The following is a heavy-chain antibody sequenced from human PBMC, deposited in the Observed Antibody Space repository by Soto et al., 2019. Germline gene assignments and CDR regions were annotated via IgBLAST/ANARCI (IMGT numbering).Heavy chain of an antibody. CDR3: AKDRASGWHNYYGMDV. Sequence: PGWALRLSCAGSAFACGSYGMRVVREAPGEGLEWVAIISFDGINRFYADSVKGRFTISRDNSKNTLYLQMNSLRAEDTAVYYCAKDRASGWHNYYGMDVWGQGTTVNVS. J-gene: IGHJ6*02. CDR1: AFACGSYG. D-gene: IGHD6-19*01. V-gene: IGHV3-30*18. CDR2: ISFDGINR.